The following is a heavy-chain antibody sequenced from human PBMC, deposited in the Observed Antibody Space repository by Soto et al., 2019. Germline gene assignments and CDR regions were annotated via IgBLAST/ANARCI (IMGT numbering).Heavy chain of an antibody. J-gene: IGHJ4*02. CDR1: GYTFTSYG. CDR2: ISAYNGNT. CDR3: ARERGGEYYDFWSGYYTGGLSHPTRPVDY. D-gene: IGHD3-3*01. Sequence: ASVKVSCKASGYTFTSYGISWVRQAPGQGLEWMGWISAYNGNTNYAQKLQGRVTMTTDTSTSTAYMELRSLRSDDTAVYYCARERGGEYYDFWSGYYTGGLSHPTRPVDYWGQGTLVTVSS. V-gene: IGHV1-18*01.